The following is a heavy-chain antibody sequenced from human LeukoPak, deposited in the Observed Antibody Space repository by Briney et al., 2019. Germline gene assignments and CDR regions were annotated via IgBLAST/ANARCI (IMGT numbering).Heavy chain of an antibody. CDR1: GFTFSNYW. CDR3: TTVGYYYDSSGYPYFGY. CDR2: TKSKTEGGTT. V-gene: IGHV3-15*01. D-gene: IGHD3-22*01. J-gene: IGHJ4*02. Sequence: GGSLRLSCAASGFTFSNYWMSWVRQAPGKGLEWVGRTKSKTEGGTTDYAAPVKGRFTISRDDSKNTLDLQMNSLKTEDTAVYYCTTVGYYYDSSGYPYFGYWGQGTLVTVSS.